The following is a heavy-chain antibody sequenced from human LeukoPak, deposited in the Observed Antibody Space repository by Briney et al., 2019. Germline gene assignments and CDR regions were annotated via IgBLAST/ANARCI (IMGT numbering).Heavy chain of an antibody. CDR2: IKQEGSEK. V-gene: IGHV3-7*01. CDR1: GFTFSSYW. CDR3: ARVDYYDSSGYSQPYDY. J-gene: IGHJ4*02. D-gene: IGHD3-22*01. Sequence: GGSLRLSCAASGFTFSSYWMSWVRQAPGKGLEWVANIKQEGSEKYYVDSVKGRFTISRDNAKNSLYLQMNSLRAEDTAVYYCARVDYYDSSGYSQPYDYWGQGTLVTVSS.